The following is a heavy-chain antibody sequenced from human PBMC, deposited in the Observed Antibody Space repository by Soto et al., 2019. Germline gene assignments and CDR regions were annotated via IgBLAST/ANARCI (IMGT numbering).Heavy chain of an antibody. CDR2: INSDGSNT. CDR3: ASLDMGSSWVFDY. CDR1: GFTFSSYW. Sequence: GGSLRLSCAASGFTFSSYWMHWVRQAPGKGLVWVSRINSDGSNTSYADSVKGRFTISRDNAKNTLYLQMNSLRAEDTAVYYCASLDMGSSWVFDYRGQRTLVTVSS. J-gene: IGHJ4*02. V-gene: IGHV3-74*01. D-gene: IGHD6-13*01.